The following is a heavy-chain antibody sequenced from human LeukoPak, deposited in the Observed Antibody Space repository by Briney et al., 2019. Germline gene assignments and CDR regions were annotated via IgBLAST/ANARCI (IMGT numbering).Heavy chain of an antibody. Sequence: SETLSLTCTVSGGSISSYYWSWIRQPPGKGLEWIGYIYYSGSTNYNPSLKSRVTISVDTSKNQFSLKLSSVTAAGTAVYYCVATALRRRKDYYGMDVWGKGTTVTVSS. CDR1: GGSISSYY. D-gene: IGHD4-17*01. CDR2: IYYSGST. J-gene: IGHJ6*04. V-gene: IGHV4-59*01. CDR3: VATALRRRKDYYGMDV.